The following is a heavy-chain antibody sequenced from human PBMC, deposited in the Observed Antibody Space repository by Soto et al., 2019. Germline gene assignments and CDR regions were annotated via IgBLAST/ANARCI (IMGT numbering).Heavy chain of an antibody. CDR1: GYTFISYG. D-gene: IGHD6-6*01. V-gene: IGHV1-18*01. CDR2: ISPYNGNR. CDR3: ARGVAARPLGGYYGVDV. J-gene: IGHJ6*02. Sequence: QVQLVQSGGEVKRPGASVNVSCKASGYTFISYGITWVRQAPGQGPEWMGWISPYNGNRKYAQKFQGRVTITTDTSTTTAYMELRSLRSDDTAVYYCARGVAARPLGGYYGVDVWGQGTMVIVSS.